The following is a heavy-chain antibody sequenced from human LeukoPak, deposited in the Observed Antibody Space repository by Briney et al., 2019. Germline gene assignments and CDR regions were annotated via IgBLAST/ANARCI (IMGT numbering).Heavy chain of an antibody. J-gene: IGHJ4*02. V-gene: IGHV4-61*08. CDR3: ARTQSQSGSYRYYFGY. CDR2: IYYISNT. Sequence: SETLSLTCTVSGASVGSAGYYWSWIRQPPGGGLEWIGYIYYISNTNYNPSLKSRVTMSVDPSKNQFSLKLDSVTAADTAVYYCARTQSQSGSYRYYFGYWGQGTLVTVSS. CDR1: GASVGSAGYY. D-gene: IGHD1-26*01.